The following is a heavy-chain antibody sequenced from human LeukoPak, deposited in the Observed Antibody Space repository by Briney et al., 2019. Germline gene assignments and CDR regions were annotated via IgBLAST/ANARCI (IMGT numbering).Heavy chain of an antibody. CDR3: ARGRGGDNSNWFDP. J-gene: IGHJ5*02. CDR1: GFTFSDYS. CDR2: IIKSGSHI. V-gene: IGHV3-21*01. Sequence: GGSLRLSCAASGFTFSDYSMNWVRQAPGKGLEWVSAIIKSGSHIYYADSVKGRFTISRDNANNSLYLQMTGLRDEDTAVYYCARGRGGDNSNWFDPWGPGTLVTVPS. D-gene: IGHD4-23*01.